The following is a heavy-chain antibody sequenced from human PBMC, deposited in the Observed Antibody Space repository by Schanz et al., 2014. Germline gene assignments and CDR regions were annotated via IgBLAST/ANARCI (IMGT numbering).Heavy chain of an antibody. CDR1: GYTFTSYD. CDR2: INPSGGST. Sequence: QVQLVQSGAEVKKPGVSVKVSCKASGYTFTSYDINWVRQATGQGLEWMGIINPSGGSTSYAQKFQGRVTMTRDTSTSTVYMELSSLRSEDTAVYYCARDGEAAAGCDYWGQGTRVTVSS. D-gene: IGHD6-13*01. J-gene: IGHJ4*02. V-gene: IGHV1-46*03. CDR3: ARDGEAAAGCDY.